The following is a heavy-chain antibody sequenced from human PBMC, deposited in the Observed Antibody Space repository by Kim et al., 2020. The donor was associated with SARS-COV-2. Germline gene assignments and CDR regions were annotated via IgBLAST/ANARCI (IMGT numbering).Heavy chain of an antibody. V-gene: IGHV3-74*01. J-gene: IGHJ4*02. D-gene: IGHD4-4*01. CDR3: TRDPDYSKGASFDY. Sequence: ADSVKGRFTISTDKSKNMMYLQRNSLRAEDTAVYYCTRDPDYSKGASFDYWGQGTLVTVSS.